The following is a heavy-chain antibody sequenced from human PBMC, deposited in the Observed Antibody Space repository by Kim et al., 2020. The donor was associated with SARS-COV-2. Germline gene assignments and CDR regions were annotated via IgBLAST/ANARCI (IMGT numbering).Heavy chain of an antibody. D-gene: IGHD3-10*01. CDR2: ISSSGSTI. V-gene: IGHV3-48*03. CDR1: GFTFSSYE. CDR3: ARDGVTMVRGVTSNYYYYYGMDV. Sequence: GGSLRLSCAASGFTFSSYEMNWVRQAPGKGLEWVSYISSSGSTIYYADSVKGRFTISRDNAKNSLYLQMNSLRAEDTAVYYCARDGVTMVRGVTSNYYYYYGMDVWGQGTTVTVSS. J-gene: IGHJ6*02.